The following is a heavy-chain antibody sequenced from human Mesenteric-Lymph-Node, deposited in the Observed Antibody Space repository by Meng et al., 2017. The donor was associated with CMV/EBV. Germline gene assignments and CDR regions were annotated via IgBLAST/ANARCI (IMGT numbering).Heavy chain of an antibody. V-gene: IGHV4-39*07. CDR3: ARDRGIVVVPAAITRKYCYYYGMDV. CDR1: GGSISSSSYY. Sequence: GSLRLSCTVSGGSISSSSYYWGWSRQPPGKGLEWIGSIYYSGSTYHNPPLKSRVTISVDTSKNQFSLKLSSVTAADTAVYYCARDRGIVVVPAAITRKYCYYYGMDVWGQGTTVTVSS. J-gene: IGHJ6*02. D-gene: IGHD2-2*01. CDR2: IYYSGST.